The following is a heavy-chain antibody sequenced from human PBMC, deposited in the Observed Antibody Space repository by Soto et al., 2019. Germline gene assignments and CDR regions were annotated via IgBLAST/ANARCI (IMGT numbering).Heavy chain of an antibody. V-gene: IGHV3-15*01. D-gene: IGHD2-15*01. J-gene: IGHJ3*02. Sequence: GGSLRLSCAASGFTFSNAWMSWVRQAPGKGLEWVGRIKSKTDGGTTDYAAPVKGRFTISRDDSKNTLYLQMNSLKTEDTAVYYCTTGYCSGGSCYGPFWRVDAFDIWGQGTMVTVSS. CDR1: GFTFSNAW. CDR2: IKSKTDGGTT. CDR3: TTGYCSGGSCYGPFWRVDAFDI.